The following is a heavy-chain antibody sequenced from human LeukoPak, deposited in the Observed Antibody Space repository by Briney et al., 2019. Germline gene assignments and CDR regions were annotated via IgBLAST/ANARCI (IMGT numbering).Heavy chain of an antibody. V-gene: IGHV3-53*01. CDR1: GFTVSSNY. Sequence: GGSLRLSGAASGFTVSSNYMSWVRQAAGKGLEWVSVIYSGGSTYYADSVKGRFTISRDNSKNTLYHQMNSLRAEDTAVYYCASDLSYYDSSGLLVYWGEGTLVTVSS. J-gene: IGHJ4*02. D-gene: IGHD3-22*01. CDR2: IYSGGST. CDR3: ASDLSYYDSSGLLVY.